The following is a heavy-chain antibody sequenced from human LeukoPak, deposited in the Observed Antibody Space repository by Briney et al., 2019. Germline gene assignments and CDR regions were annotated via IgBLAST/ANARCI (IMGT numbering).Heavy chain of an antibody. J-gene: IGHJ4*02. V-gene: IGHV4-59*01. CDR1: GGSISPYY. Sequence: PSETLSLTCTVSGGSISPYYWSWIRQPPGKGLEWIGHIYYGGTTSYNPSLKSRVTISLDTSKNQFSLKLTSVTAADTAVYYCARGRGSSSGSYGYWGQGTLVTVSS. CDR3: ARGRGSSSGSYGY. D-gene: IGHD1-26*01. CDR2: IYYGGTT.